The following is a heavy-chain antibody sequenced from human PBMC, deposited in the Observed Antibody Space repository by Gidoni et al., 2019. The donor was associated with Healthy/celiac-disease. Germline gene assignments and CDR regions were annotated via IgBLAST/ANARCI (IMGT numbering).Heavy chain of an antibody. CDR3: ARGGVYCSSTSCYWPLYGMDV. D-gene: IGHD2-2*01. J-gene: IGHJ6*02. Sequence: QVQLQQRGAGLLKPSETLSLPCAVYGGSFRGYYWRWIRQPPGKGLEWIGEINHSGSTNYNPSLKSRVTISVDTSKNQFSLKLSSVTAADTAVYYCARGGVYCSSTSCYWPLYGMDVWGQGTTVTVSS. CDR1: GGSFRGYY. CDR2: INHSGST. V-gene: IGHV4-34*01.